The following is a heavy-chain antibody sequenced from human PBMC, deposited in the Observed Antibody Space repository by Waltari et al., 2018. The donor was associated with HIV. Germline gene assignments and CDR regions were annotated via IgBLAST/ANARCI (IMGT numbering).Heavy chain of an antibody. V-gene: IGHV4-38-2*02. CDR3: ARAYCSTPSCNSDDAFDL. J-gene: IGHJ3*01. CDR2: SYPSRNT. Sequence: QVQLQESGPGLVKPSETLSLTCTVTGSSINSGYYWGWIRQPPGKGLELIGHSYPSRNTFYNYSLQSRVSISVDTSNSQFSLTLHSLSAADTAVYYCARAYCSTPSCNSDDAFDLWGQGTVVIVSS. D-gene: IGHD2-15*01. CDR1: GSSINSGYY.